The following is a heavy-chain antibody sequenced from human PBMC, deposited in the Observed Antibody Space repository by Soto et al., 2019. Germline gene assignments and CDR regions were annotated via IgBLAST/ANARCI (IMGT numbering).Heavy chain of an antibody. CDR3: ARSFDYGYIHH. V-gene: IGHV3-53*02. CDR1: GFTVNSDY. CDR2: IYAGGST. Sequence: EVQLVETGGGLTQPGGSLRLSCENSGFTVNSDYMSWVRQAPGKGLEWVSIIYAGGSTYYADSVRGRFTISSDNSRNTLYPQMNSLRVEHTAVYYCARSFDYGYIHHWGQGTLVTVSS. D-gene: IGHD3-10*01. J-gene: IGHJ4*02.